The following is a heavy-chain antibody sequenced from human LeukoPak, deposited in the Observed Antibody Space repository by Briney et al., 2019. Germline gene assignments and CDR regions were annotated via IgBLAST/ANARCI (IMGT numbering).Heavy chain of an antibody. CDR3: ASCSGNYFSPDAFDI. V-gene: IGHV4-34*01. CDR2: INHSGST. Sequence: SETLSLTCTVSGGSISTYYWSWIRQPPGKGLEWIGEINHSGSTNYNPSLKSRVTISVDTSKNQFSLKLSSVTAADTAVYYCASCSGNYFSPDAFDIWGQGTMVTVSS. D-gene: IGHD2/OR15-2a*01. J-gene: IGHJ3*02. CDR1: GGSISTYY.